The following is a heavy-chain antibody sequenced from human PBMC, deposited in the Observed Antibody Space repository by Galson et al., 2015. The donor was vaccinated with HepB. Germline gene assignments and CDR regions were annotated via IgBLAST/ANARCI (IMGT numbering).Heavy chain of an antibody. CDR3: AREFPPHTSRIMITFGGGPAGFFDY. CDR1: GGSISSGGYY. D-gene: IGHD3-16*01. Sequence: TLSLTCTVSGGSISSGGYYWSWIRQHPGKGLEWIGYIYYSGSTYYNPSLKSRVTISVDTSKNQFSLKLSSVTAADTAVYYCAREFPPHTSRIMITFGGGPAGFFDYWGQGTLVTVSS. V-gene: IGHV4-31*03. CDR2: IYYSGST. J-gene: IGHJ4*02.